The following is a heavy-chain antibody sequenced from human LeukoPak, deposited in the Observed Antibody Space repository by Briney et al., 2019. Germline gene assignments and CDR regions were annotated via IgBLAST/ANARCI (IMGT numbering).Heavy chain of an antibody. J-gene: IGHJ4*02. Sequence: PGGSLRLSCAASGFTFSSYWMSWVRQAPGKGLEWVANINQDGSEKYYVDSVKGRFTISRDNAKNSVYLQMNSLRADDTAVYYCARGQNAYLDYWGQGTLVTVSS. CDR1: GFTFSSYW. D-gene: IGHD2/OR15-2a*01. CDR2: INQDGSEK. CDR3: ARGQNAYLDY. V-gene: IGHV3-7*01.